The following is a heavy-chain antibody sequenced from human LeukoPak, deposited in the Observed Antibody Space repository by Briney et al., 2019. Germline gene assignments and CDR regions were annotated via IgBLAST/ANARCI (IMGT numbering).Heavy chain of an antibody. Sequence: GGSLRLSCAASRFTFSGYAMYWVRQAPGKGLEWVSCIDASGVNTYYADSVKGRFTISRDNSRNTLCLQMNSLRAEDTAVYYCAKGSGSGWYGWFDPWGQGTLVTVSS. CDR1: RFTFSGYA. CDR3: AKGSGSGWYGWFDP. J-gene: IGHJ5*02. D-gene: IGHD6-19*01. CDR2: IDASGVNT. V-gene: IGHV3-23*01.